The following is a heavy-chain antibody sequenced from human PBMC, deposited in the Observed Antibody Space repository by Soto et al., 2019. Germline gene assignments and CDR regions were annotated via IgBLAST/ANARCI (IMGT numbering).Heavy chain of an antibody. J-gene: IGHJ5*02. D-gene: IGHD2-15*01. CDR2: MFYSGAT. CDR1: GCSIRDISYC. CDR3: ARHKSGTEWLDP. Sequence: ETLSLTCTVSGCSIRDISYCWVWIRQPPGKGLQWIGCMFYSGATYYNPSLKNRVTLSVDTYNNEFSLKLVSVTAQDTAVYYCARHKSGTEWLDPWGQGTLVTVSS. V-gene: IGHV4-39*01.